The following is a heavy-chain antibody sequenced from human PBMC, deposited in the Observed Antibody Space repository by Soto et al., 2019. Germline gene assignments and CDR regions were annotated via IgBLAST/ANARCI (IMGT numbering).Heavy chain of an antibody. V-gene: IGHV3-21*01. J-gene: IGHJ4*02. CDR3: ARDPGSRGNYYFDF. CDR2: ISSSSTYI. D-gene: IGHD6-13*01. CDR1: RFTVTTYS. Sequence: GGXLRRSSEASRFTVTTYSLTWVRQVPGKGLEWVSSISSSSTYIYYSDSVRGRFTISRDNAKNSLYLQMNSLRAEDTAVYYCARDPGSRGNYYFDFWGQETLVTVSS.